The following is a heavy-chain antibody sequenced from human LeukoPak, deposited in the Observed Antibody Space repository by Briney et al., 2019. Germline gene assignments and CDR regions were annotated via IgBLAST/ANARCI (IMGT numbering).Heavy chain of an antibody. Sequence: SETLSLTCTVSAGSISSGSYYWSWIRQPAGKGLEWIGRIYTSGSTNYNPSLKSRVTMSVDMSTNQFSLKLSSVTAADTAVYYCARAGDSSGYEYYFDYWGQGTLVTVSS. V-gene: IGHV4-61*02. CDR1: AGSISSGSYY. J-gene: IGHJ4*02. D-gene: IGHD3-22*01. CDR2: IYTSGST. CDR3: ARAGDSSGYEYYFDY.